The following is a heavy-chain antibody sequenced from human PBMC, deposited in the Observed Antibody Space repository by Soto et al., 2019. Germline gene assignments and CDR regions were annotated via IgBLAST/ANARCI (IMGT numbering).Heavy chain of an antibody. V-gene: IGHV3-74*01. D-gene: IGHD3-9*01. J-gene: IGHJ4*02. CDR2: ISGDGVTT. CDR3: ARDYYGLLTGYYTDY. CDR1: GFPFSSYW. Sequence: EVQLVESGGDLVQRGGTLRLSCAAPGFPFSSYWMHWVRHTPGKGLDWVARISGDGVTTYYADSVTGRFTVSRDNAKNTLSLRISGLRAEDTAVYYCARDYYGLLTGYYTDYWGQGTLVSVSS.